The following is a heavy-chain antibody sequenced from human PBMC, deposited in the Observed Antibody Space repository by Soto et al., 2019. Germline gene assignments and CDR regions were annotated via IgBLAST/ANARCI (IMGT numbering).Heavy chain of an antibody. CDR2: IYPGDSDT. J-gene: IGHJ5*02. D-gene: IGHD3-10*01. Sequence: PGESLKISCKGSGYSFSAYWIGWVRQMPGKGLEWMGIIYPGDSDTRYNPSFQGQVTFSADKSISTVYLQWRSLKASDTAMYYWAKPPGGSGGDLAVSAPWGPGTL. CDR1: GYSFSAYW. V-gene: IGHV5-51*01. CDR3: AKPPGGSGGDLAVSAP.